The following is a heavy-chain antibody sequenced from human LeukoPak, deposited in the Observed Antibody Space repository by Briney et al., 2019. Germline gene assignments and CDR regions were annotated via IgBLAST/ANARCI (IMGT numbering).Heavy chain of an antibody. Sequence: GGSLRLSCAASGFTFSDYYMSWIRQAPGKGLEWVAYIRTDGSTVSYADSLKGRFTISRDNTKNTLYLEMNSLRAEDTAAYYCARDARRPNHWGQGTLVTVSS. CDR3: ARDARRPNH. J-gene: IGHJ5*02. V-gene: IGHV3-11*01. CDR2: IRTDGSTV. CDR1: GFTFSDYY.